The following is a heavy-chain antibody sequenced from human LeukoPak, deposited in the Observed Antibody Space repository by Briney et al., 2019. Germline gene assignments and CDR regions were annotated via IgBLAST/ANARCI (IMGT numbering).Heavy chain of an antibody. Sequence: PVGSLRLSCAASEFTFSSSAMSWVRQAPGKGLEWVSAISSGGATTYYTDSVKGRFTISRDNSKNTLYLQMNTLRAEDTALYYCAKGRQGFDPWGQGTLVTVSS. J-gene: IGHJ5*02. CDR3: AKGRQGFDP. CDR2: ISSGGATT. V-gene: IGHV3-23*01. CDR1: EFTFSSSA.